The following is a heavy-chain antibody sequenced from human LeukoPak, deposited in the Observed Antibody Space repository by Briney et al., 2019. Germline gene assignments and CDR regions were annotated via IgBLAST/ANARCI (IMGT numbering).Heavy chain of an antibody. CDR2: INPNSGVT. J-gene: IGHJ4*02. V-gene: IGHV1-2*02. Sequence: ASVKVSCKASGYTFTGYYMHWVRQAPGQGLEWMGWINPNSGVTKYAQKFQGRVTMTRDTSISTAYMELSSLKSDDTAVYYCARVAMSGIGSDDFWGQGTLVTASS. CDR3: ARVAMSGIGSDDF. D-gene: IGHD1-26*01. CDR1: GYTFTGYY.